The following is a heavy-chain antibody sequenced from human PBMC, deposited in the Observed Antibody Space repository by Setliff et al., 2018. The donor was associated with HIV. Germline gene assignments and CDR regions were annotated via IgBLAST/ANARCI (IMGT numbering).Heavy chain of an antibody. CDR3: ARQLSNSLES. Sequence: ASVKVSCKASGYTSTDYFIHWVRQAPGQGLEWMGWISPHNGDTTIPQRFQGRVTMTTDTSINTAYMELRGLRSDDTAVYYCARQLSNSLESWGQGTLVTVSS. CDR1: GYTSTDYF. CDR2: ISPHNGDT. V-gene: IGHV1-2*02. J-gene: IGHJ4*02. D-gene: IGHD7-27*01.